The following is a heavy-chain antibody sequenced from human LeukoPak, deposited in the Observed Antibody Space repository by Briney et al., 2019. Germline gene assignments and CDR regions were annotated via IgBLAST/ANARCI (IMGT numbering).Heavy chain of an antibody. CDR3: ARDGYSSTWYVFDY. J-gene: IGHJ4*02. Sequence: PSQTLSLTCDITGDSVSSNSAAWNWIRQSPSGGLEWLGRTYYRSRWYNDYAVSVKSRIIINADTSKNQLSLQLNSVTPEDTAVYYCARDGYSSTWYVFDYWGQGILVTVSS. D-gene: IGHD6-13*01. V-gene: IGHV6-1*01. CDR1: GDSVSSNSAA. CDR2: TYYRSRWYN.